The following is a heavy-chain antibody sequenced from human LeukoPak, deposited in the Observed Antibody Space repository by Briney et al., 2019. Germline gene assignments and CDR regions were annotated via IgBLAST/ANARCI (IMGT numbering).Heavy chain of an antibody. V-gene: IGHV3-15*01. Sequence: PGGSLRLSCAASGFTFSNAWMSWVRQAPGKGLEWVGRIKSKTDGGTTDYAAPVKGRFTISRDDSKNTLYLQMNSLKTEDTAVYYCARGRVDIVATKDYYYYMDVWGKGTTVTISS. CDR2: IKSKTDGGTT. J-gene: IGHJ6*03. CDR3: ARGRVDIVATKDYYYYMDV. D-gene: IGHD5-12*01. CDR1: GFTFSNAW.